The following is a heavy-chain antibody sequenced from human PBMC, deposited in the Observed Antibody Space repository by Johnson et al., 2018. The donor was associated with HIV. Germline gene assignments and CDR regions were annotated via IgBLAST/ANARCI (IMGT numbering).Heavy chain of an antibody. Sequence: VQLVESGGGLVQPGGSLRLSCSASGFTVSSNYMSWVRQAPGKGLEWVSVIYSGGSTYYADSVKGRFTISRDNSKNTLYLQMNSLRAEDTAVYYCAITAADDAFDIWGQGTMVTVSS. D-gene: IGHD6-13*01. CDR2: IYSGGST. CDR1: GFTVSSNY. J-gene: IGHJ3*02. CDR3: AITAADDAFDI. V-gene: IGHV3-66*01.